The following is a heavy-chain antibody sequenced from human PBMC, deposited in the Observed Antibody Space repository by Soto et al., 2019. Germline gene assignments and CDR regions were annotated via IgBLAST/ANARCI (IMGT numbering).Heavy chain of an antibody. D-gene: IGHD1-20*01. V-gene: IGHV3-23*01. CDR1: GLGLTFSTYA. CDR2: ISSSGGFT. CDR3: LSALSGMSGDFQYYYGMDV. Sequence: EVQLLESGGGLVQPGGSLRLSCAASGLGLTFSTYAMSWVRQAPGKELEWVSAISSSGGFTMYADSVKGRFTISRDNSKNTLYLQMNTLRAEDTALYYCLSALSGMSGDFQYYYGMDVWGQGTTVAVSS. J-gene: IGHJ6*02.